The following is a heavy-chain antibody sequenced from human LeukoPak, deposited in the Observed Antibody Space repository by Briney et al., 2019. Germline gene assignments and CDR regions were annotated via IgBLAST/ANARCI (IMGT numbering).Heavy chain of an antibody. Sequence: SETLSLTCTVSGASISSHYWGWIRQPPGKGLEWIGYIYYSGSTIYNPSLKSRVTISVDTSKNQVSLKLTSVTAADTAVYYCARRGVGAIDYWGQGTLVTVSS. V-gene: IGHV4-59*11. J-gene: IGHJ4*02. CDR3: ARRGVGAIDY. CDR2: IYYSGST. D-gene: IGHD1-26*01. CDR1: GASISSHY.